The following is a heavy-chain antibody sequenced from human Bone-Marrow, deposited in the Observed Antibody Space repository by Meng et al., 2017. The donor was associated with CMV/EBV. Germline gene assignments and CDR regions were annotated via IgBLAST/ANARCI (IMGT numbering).Heavy chain of an antibody. V-gene: IGHV1-69*13. CDR1: GGTFNSYA. J-gene: IGHJ6*02. D-gene: IGHD2-2*02. CDR2: VIPIFRTP. CDR3: ARGDGRYCRITSCYTHGMDV. Sequence: SVKVSCKASGGTFNSYAISWVRQAPGQGLEWMGGVIPIFRTPKYAQKFQGRVTITPDESTSTSYLELSSLRSEDTAVYYCARGDGRYCRITSCYTHGMDVWGQGTTVTVSS.